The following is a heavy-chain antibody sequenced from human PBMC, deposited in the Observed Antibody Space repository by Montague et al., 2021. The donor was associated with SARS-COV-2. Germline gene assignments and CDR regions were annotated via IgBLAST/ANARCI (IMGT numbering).Heavy chain of an antibody. CDR3: VRGGDYTDYGRVDY. Sequence: ETLSLTCSFSGGSISTGSYYWGWIRQPPRKGLEWIGSIYYSGDTYYNPSLKSRVTISVDTSKNQFSLRLSSVTAADTAVYYCVRGGDYTDYGRVDYWGQGTLGIVSS. J-gene: IGHJ4*02. V-gene: IGHV4-39*01. CDR2: IYYSGDT. CDR1: GGSISTGSYY. D-gene: IGHD4-11*01.